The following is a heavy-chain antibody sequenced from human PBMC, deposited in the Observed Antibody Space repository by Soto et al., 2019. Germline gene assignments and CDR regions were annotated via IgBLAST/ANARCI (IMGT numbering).Heavy chain of an antibody. D-gene: IGHD6-19*01. J-gene: IGHJ4*02. CDR3: AKDRGWQYYFDY. V-gene: IGHV3-30*18. CDR1: GFTFSSYG. CDR2: ISYDGSNK. Sequence: GGSLRLSCAASGFTFSSYGMHWVRQAPGKGLEWVAVISYDGSNKYYADSVKGRFTISRDNSKNTLYLQMNSLRAEDTAVYYCAKDRGWQYYFDYWGQGTLVTVSS.